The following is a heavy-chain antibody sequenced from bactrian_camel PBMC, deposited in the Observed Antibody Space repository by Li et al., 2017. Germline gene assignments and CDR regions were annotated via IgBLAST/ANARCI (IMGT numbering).Heavy chain of an antibody. CDR1: GFTFSSSI. Sequence: HVQLVESGGGLVQPGGSLRLSCSASGFTFSSSIMSWVRQAPGKGLECVSSIYEDERITYYADSVKGRFTISKDNAKNTLFLQMNSLKPEDTAVYYCVKPNPDARGGFDHWGQGTQVTVS. CDR2: IYEDERIT. V-gene: IGHV3S7*01. D-gene: IGHD1*01. J-gene: IGHJ4*01. CDR3: VKPNPDARGGFDH.